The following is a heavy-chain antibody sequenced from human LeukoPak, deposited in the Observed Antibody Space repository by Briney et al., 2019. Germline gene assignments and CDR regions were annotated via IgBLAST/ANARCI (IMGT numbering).Heavy chain of an antibody. CDR3: ARDMIAVRPNWFDP. CDR1: GYSFTTYG. J-gene: IGHJ5*02. CDR2: ISAYNGNT. V-gene: IGHV1-18*01. Sequence: ASVKVSCKASGYSFTTYGMSWVRQAPGQGLEWMVWISAYNGNTNYAQKLQGRVTMTTDTSTSTAYMELRSLRSDDTAVYYCARDMIAVRPNWFDPWGQGTLVTVSS. D-gene: IGHD6-6*01.